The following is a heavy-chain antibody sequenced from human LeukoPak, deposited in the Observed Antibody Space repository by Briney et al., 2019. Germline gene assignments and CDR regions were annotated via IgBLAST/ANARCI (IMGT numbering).Heavy chain of an antibody. J-gene: IGHJ4*02. V-gene: IGHV3-23*01. CDR3: AKGVGDPMGATTHLDY. CDR2: ISASGGTP. D-gene: IGHD1-26*01. CDR1: GFIFSSCA. Sequence: GGSLRLSCAASGFIFSSCAMSWVRQAPGKGLEWVSTISASGGTPYLADSAKGRFTISRDNSKNTLYLQMNCLRAADTAVYYCAKGVGDPMGATTHLDYWGQGILVTVSS.